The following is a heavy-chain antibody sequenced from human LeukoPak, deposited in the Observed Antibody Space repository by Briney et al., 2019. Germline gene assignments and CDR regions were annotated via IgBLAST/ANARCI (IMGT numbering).Heavy chain of an antibody. CDR3: AAPDYDILTGYSVDFDC. V-gene: IGHV3-23*01. CDR2: ISGSGGST. CDR1: GFTFSSYA. J-gene: IGHJ4*02. Sequence: GGSLRLSCAASGFTFSSYAMSWVRQAPGKGLEWVSAISGSGGSTYYADSVKGRFTISRDNSKNTLYLQMNSLRAEDTAVYYCAAPDYDILTGYSVDFDCWGQGTLVTVSS. D-gene: IGHD3-9*01.